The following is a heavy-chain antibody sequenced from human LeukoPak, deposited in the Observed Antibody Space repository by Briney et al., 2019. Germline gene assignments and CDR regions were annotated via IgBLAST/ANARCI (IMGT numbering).Heavy chain of an antibody. CDR1: GGSISSYY. D-gene: IGHD5-18*01. J-gene: IGHJ4*02. Sequence: SETLSLTCTVSGGSISSYYWSWIRQPPGKGLEWIGYIYYSGSTNYNPSLKSRVTISVDTSKNQFSLKLSSVTAADTAVYYCARSTAMVISRFLVDYWGQGTLVTVSS. V-gene: IGHV4-59*01. CDR2: IYYSGST. CDR3: ARSTAMVISRFLVDY.